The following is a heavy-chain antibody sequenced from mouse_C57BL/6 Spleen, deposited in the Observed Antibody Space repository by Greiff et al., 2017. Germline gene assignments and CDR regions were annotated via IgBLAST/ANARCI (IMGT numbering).Heavy chain of an antibody. Sequence: DVMLVESGEGLVKPGGSLKLSCAASGFTFSSYAMSWVRQTPEKRLEWVAYISSGGDYIYYADTVKGRFTISRDNARNTLYLQMSSLKSEDTAMYYCTRSYYSNFEEGYYFDYWGQGTTLTVSS. CDR2: ISSGGDYI. J-gene: IGHJ2*01. D-gene: IGHD2-5*01. V-gene: IGHV5-9-1*02. CDR1: GFTFSSYA. CDR3: TRSYYSNFEEGYYFDY.